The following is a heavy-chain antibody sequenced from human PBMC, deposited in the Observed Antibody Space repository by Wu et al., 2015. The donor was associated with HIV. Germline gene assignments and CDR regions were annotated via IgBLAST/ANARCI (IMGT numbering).Heavy chain of an antibody. J-gene: IGHJ4*02. CDR2: IIPIFGTT. D-gene: IGHD4-17*01. CDR1: GGSFSNYV. Sequence: QVQLVQSGAEVKNPGSSVRVSCKASGGSFSNYVISWVRQAPGQGLEWMGGIIPIFGTTNYAQNFQGRLTITTDESTTTVYMELNGLRSDDTAVYYCASYGDLDYWGQGTLVTVSS. V-gene: IGHV1-69*05. CDR3: ASYGDLDY.